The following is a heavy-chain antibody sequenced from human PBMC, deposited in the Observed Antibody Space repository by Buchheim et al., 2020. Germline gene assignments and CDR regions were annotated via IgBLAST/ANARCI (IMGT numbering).Heavy chain of an antibody. V-gene: IGHV3-30*18. J-gene: IGHJ6*02. Sequence: QVQLVESGGGVVQPGRSLRLSCAASGFTFSSYGMHWVRQAPGKGLEWVAVISYDGSNKYYADSVKGRFTISRDNSKNTRYLQMNSLRAEDTAVYYCAKVSGSLYYYGMDVWGQGTT. CDR3: AKVSGSLYYYGMDV. CDR1: GFTFSSYG. CDR2: ISYDGSNK. D-gene: IGHD3-10*01.